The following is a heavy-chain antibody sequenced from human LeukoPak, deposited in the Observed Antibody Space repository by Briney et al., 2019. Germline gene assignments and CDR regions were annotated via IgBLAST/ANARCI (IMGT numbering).Heavy chain of an antibody. CDR1: GGSISSSSYY. V-gene: IGHV4-39*07. Sequence: SETLSLTCTVSGGSISSSSYYWGWVRQPPGKGLEWIGTIYYSGSTYYNPSLESRVTISVDTSKNQISLKLSSVTAADTAVYYCARDSPISMVRGVLDYWGQGTLVTVSS. D-gene: IGHD3-10*01. J-gene: IGHJ4*02. CDR3: ARDSPISMVRGVLDY. CDR2: IYYSGST.